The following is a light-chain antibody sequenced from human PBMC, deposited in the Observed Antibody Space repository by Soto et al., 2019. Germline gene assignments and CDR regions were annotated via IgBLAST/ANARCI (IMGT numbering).Light chain of an antibody. CDR3: RSRKSSITRLI. Sequence: QSALTQPASVSGSPGQTVTISCTGTSSDIGADNYVYWYQQHPGKAPKLLIYEVSTRPSGDSLRFYGSRSGNTASLAISGLRAEDEADYYCRSRKSSITRLIFGGGTKLTVL. CDR1: SSDIGADNY. V-gene: IGLV2-14*01. CDR2: EVS. J-gene: IGLJ2*01.